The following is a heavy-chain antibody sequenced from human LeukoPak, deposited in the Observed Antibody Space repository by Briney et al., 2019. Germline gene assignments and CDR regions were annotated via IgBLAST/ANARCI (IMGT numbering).Heavy chain of an antibody. J-gene: IGHJ4*02. D-gene: IGHD6-13*01. Sequence: SETLSLTCTVSGGSISYYYWIWIRRPPGKGLEWIGYIYYSGRTAYNPSLKSRVTISIDTSKNQFSLKMTSVTAADTAVYYCARGEGTLTAAGTIDSWGQGTLVTVSS. V-gene: IGHV4-59*01. CDR1: GGSISYYY. CDR2: IYYSGRT. CDR3: ARGEGTLTAAGTIDS.